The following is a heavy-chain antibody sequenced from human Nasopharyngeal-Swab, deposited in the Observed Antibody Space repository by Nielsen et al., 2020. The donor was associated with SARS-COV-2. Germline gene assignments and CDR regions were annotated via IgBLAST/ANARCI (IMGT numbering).Heavy chain of an antibody. CDR2: ISGSGGST. CDR3: AKDGRVDIVATGYYYYYYMDV. CDR1: GFTFSSYA. V-gene: IGHV3-23*01. J-gene: IGHJ6*03. D-gene: IGHD5-12*01. Sequence: GGSLRLSCAASGFTFSSYAMSWVRQAPGKGLEWVSAISGSGGSTYYADSVKGRFTISRDNSKNTLYLQMNSLRAEDTAVYYCAKDGRVDIVATGYYYYYYMDVWGQGTMVTVSS.